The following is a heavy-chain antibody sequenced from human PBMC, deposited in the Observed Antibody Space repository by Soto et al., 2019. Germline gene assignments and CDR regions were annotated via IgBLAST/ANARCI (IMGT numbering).Heavy chain of an antibody. J-gene: IGHJ6*02. Sequence: RGESLKISCKGSGYSLTSYWIGWVRHMPGKGLEGMGIIYPGDSDTRDSPAFQGQVTISADKSIRTADLQWSSLKASDTAMYYCARQGRGDAPHYGMEVWGQGTTVTVSS. CDR1: GYSLTSYW. CDR3: ARQGRGDAPHYGMEV. CDR2: IYPGDSDT. D-gene: IGHD3-10*01. V-gene: IGHV5-51*01.